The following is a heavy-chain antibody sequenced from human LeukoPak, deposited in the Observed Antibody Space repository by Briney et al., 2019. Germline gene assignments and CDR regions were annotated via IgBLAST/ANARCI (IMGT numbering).Heavy chain of an antibody. CDR1: GYTFTSYG. CDR3: ARDQKADYYGSGSWNWLDP. J-gene: IGHJ5*02. CDR2: ISAYNGNT. Sequence: GASVKVSCKASGYTFTSYGISWVRQAPGQGLEWMGWISAYNGNTNYAQKFQGRVTMTRNTSISTAYMELSSLRSEDTAVYYCARDQKADYYGSGSWNWLDPWGQGTLVTVSS. V-gene: IGHV1-18*01. D-gene: IGHD3-10*01.